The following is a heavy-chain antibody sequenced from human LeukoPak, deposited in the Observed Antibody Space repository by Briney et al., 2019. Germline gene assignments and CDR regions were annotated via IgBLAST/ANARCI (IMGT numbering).Heavy chain of an antibody. CDR3: ARDHCSSTSCYNWFDP. CDR2: IYYSGST. CDR1: GGSISSSSYY. D-gene: IGHD2-2*01. V-gene: IGHV4-39*07. Sequence: SETLSLTCTVSGGSISSSSYYWGWIRQPPGKGLEWIGSIYYSGSTYYNPSLKSRVTISVDTSKNQFSLRLSSVTAADTAVYYCARDHCSSTSCYNWFDPWGQGTLVTVSS. J-gene: IGHJ5*02.